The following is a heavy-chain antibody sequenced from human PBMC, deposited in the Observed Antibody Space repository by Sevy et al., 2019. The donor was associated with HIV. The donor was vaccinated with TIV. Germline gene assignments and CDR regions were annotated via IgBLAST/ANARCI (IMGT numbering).Heavy chain of an antibody. V-gene: IGHV4-59*01. CDR2: IYYSGTT. CDR3: ARDRTRYTNSWSFDY. J-gene: IGHJ4*02. Sequence: SETLSLTCTVSGDSTNLYYWNWIRQPPGKGLEWIGYIYYSGTTNYNPSLKSRVTISVDTSKNQISLVLTSVTAADTAIYYCARDRTRYTNSWSFDYWGQGTLVTVSS. CDR1: GDSTNLYY. D-gene: IGHD6-19*01.